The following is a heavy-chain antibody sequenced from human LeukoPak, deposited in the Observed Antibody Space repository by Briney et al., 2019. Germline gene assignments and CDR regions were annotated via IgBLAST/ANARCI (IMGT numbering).Heavy chain of an antibody. CDR3: ARVDSNAIAAAGMDYFDY. CDR1: GYTFTSYG. Sequence: ASVKVSCKASGYTFTSYGISWVRQAPGQGLEWMGWINPNSGGTNYAQKFQGRVTMTRDTSISTAYMELSRLRSDDTAVYYCARVDSNAIAAAGMDYFDYWGQGTLVTVSS. J-gene: IGHJ4*02. V-gene: IGHV1-2*02. D-gene: IGHD6-13*01. CDR2: INPNSGGT.